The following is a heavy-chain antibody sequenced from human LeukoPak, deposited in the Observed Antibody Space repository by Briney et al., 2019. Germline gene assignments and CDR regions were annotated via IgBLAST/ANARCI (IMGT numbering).Heavy chain of an antibody. CDR2: INHSGST. CDR1: GGSFSGYY. V-gene: IGHV4-34*01. CDR3: AKVYDSSP. D-gene: IGHD3-22*01. Sequence: KPSETLSLTCAVYGGSFSGYYWSWIRQPPGKGLEWTGEINHSGSTNYNPSLKSRVTISVDTSKNQFSLKLSSVTAADTAVYYCAKVYDSSPWGQGTLVTVSS. J-gene: IGHJ5*02.